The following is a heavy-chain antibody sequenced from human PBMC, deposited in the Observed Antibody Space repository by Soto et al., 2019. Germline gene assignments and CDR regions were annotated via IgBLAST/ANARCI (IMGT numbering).Heavy chain of an antibody. CDR3: ARAAPPSGYDHYFDY. CDR2: INPNSGGT. D-gene: IGHD5-12*01. J-gene: IGHJ4*02. V-gene: IGHV1-2*02. CDR1: GYTFTGYY. Sequence: ASVKVSCKASGYTFTGYYMHWVRQAPGQGLEWMGWINPNSGGTNYAQKFQGRVTMTRDTSISTAYVELSRLRSDDTAVYYCARAAPPSGYDHYFDYWGQGTLVTVSS.